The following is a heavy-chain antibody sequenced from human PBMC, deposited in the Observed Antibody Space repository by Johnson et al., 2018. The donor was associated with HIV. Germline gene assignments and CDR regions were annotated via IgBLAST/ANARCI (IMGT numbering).Heavy chain of an antibody. D-gene: IGHD3-9*01. J-gene: IGHJ3*02. CDR2: ISFAGVKK. Sequence: QVQLVESGGGVVQPGRSLRLSCAASGFTFSSYGMAWVRQAPGKGLEWVTVISFAGVKKYYADSVKGRFIVSRDTSENTLHVQMNSLRREGTVVSYCARDRGLRYFDWLSDHDAFDIWGQGTMVTVSS. V-gene: IGHV3-30*03. CDR3: ARDRGLRYFDWLSDHDAFDI. CDR1: GFTFSSYG.